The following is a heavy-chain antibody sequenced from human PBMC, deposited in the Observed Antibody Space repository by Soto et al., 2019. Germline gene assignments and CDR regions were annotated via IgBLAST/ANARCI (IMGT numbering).Heavy chain of an antibody. CDR1: GFTFSSYG. V-gene: IGHV3-33*01. D-gene: IGHD2-15*01. Sequence: SLRLSCAASGFTFSSYGMHWVRQAPGKGLEWVAVIWYDGSNKYYADSVKGRFTISRDNSKNTLYLQMNSLRAEDTAVYYCARGPGYCSGGSCYSGLNFDYWGQGTLVTVSS. CDR3: ARGPGYCSGGSCYSGLNFDY. CDR2: IWYDGSNK. J-gene: IGHJ4*02.